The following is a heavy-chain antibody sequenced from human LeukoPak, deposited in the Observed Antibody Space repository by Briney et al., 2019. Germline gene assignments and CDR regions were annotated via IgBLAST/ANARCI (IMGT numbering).Heavy chain of an antibody. Sequence: ASVKVSCKASGYTFTGYYMHWVRQATGQGLEWMGWMNPNSGNTGYAQKFQGRVTMTRNTSISTAYMELSSLRSEDTAVYYCARGGTYYYDSSGSHRIDYWGQGTLVTVSS. J-gene: IGHJ4*02. D-gene: IGHD3-22*01. CDR1: GYTFTGYY. V-gene: IGHV1-8*02. CDR3: ARGGTYYYDSSGSHRIDY. CDR2: MNPNSGNT.